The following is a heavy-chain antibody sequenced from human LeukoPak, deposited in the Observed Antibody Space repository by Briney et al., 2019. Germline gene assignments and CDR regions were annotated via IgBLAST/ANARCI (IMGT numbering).Heavy chain of an antibody. V-gene: IGHV3-64D*06. CDR3: VKVGDSGYGEYYQH. CDR2: ISSAGGTA. D-gene: IGHD5-12*01. Sequence: PGGSLRLSCSASGFTFRDYPIHWVRQAPGGGLQYVSAISSAGGTAYYADSVRGRFTISRDNSKNTLYLQMSSLRAEDTALYYCVKVGDSGYGEYYQHWGQGTLVTVSS. CDR1: GFTFRDYP. J-gene: IGHJ1*01.